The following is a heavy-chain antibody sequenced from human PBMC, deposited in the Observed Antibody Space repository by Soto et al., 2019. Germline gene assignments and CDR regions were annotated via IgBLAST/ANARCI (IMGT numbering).Heavy chain of an antibody. CDR1: GGSVSIGSHY. J-gene: IGHJ4*02. Sequence: SETLSLTCTVSGGSVSIGSHYWSWIRQPAGKGLEWIGRIYTSGSTNYNPSLKSRVTMSVDTSKNQFSLKLSSVTAADTAVYYCARDQTAMVFSTGGVFDYWGQGTLVTV. D-gene: IGHD5-18*01. V-gene: IGHV4-61*02. CDR3: ARDQTAMVFSTGGVFDY. CDR2: IYTSGST.